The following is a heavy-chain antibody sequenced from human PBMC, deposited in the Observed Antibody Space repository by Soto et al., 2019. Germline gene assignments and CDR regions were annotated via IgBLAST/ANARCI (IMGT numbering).Heavy chain of an antibody. CDR1: SGSFSGYY. J-gene: IGHJ4*02. V-gene: IGHV4-34*01. D-gene: IGHD6-13*01. Sequence: SETLSLTCAVYSGSFSGYYWSWISQSPGKGLEWIGEITHRGFTNYNPSLKGRVTMSADTSKNHFSLNLTSVTAADTAVYYCARFPFSTSSWSNPRYFDSWGQGTLVTVSS. CDR2: ITHRGFT. CDR3: ARFPFSTSSWSNPRYFDS.